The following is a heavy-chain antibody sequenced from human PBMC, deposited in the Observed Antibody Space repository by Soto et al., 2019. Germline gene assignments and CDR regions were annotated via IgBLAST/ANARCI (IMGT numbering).Heavy chain of an antibody. Sequence: PSETLSLTFAVYGGSVSGYYWSWIRQPPGKGLEWIGEINHSGSTNYNPSLKSRVTISVDTSKNQFSLKLSSVTAADTAVYYCARFVKDNWNWGNWFDPWGQGTLVTVSS. CDR1: GGSVSGYY. J-gene: IGHJ5*02. CDR2: INHSGST. CDR3: ARFVKDNWNWGNWFDP. D-gene: IGHD1-7*01. V-gene: IGHV4-34*01.